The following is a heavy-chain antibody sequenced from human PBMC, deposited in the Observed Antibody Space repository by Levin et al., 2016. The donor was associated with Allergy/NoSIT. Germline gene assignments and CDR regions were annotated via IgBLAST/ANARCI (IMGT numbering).Heavy chain of an antibody. V-gene: IGHV5-51*01. Sequence: VRQMPGKGLEWVAMIYPGDSDARYNSSFQGQVTISVDKSLNTTYLQWRSLRASDTAVYYCARLVGTGVWGQGTQVTVSS. D-gene: IGHD1-26*01. CDR3: ARLVGTGV. J-gene: IGHJ4*02. CDR2: IYPGDSDA.